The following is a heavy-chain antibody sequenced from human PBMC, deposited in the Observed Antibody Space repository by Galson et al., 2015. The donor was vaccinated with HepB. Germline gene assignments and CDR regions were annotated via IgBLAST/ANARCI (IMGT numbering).Heavy chain of an antibody. D-gene: IGHD3-10*01. V-gene: IGHV5-51*01. CDR2: IYPGDSDT. CDR1: GYSFTSYW. CDR3: ARPGHYGSGSYFGWDYYGMDV. J-gene: IGHJ6*02. Sequence: QSGAEVKKPGESLKISCKGSGYSFTSYWIGWVRQMPGKGLEWMGIIYPGDSDTRYSPSFQGQVTISADKSISTAYLQWSSLKASDTAMYYCARPGHYGSGSYFGWDYYGMDVWGQGTTVTVSS.